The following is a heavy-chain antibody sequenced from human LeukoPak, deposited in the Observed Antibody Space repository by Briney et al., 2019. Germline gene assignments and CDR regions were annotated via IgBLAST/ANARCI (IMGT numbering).Heavy chain of an antibody. CDR2: ISSSGNTI. D-gene: IGHD4-23*01. V-gene: IGHV3-11*01. CDR3: ARGLRWNEY. CDR1: GFTLSDSY. J-gene: IGHJ4*02. Sequence: GGSLRLSCAASGFTLSDSYMSWIRQAPGKGLEWVSSISSSGNTIYHADSVKGRFTIPRDNAKNSLCLQMNSLRAEDTAVYYCARGLRWNEYWGQGTLVTVSS.